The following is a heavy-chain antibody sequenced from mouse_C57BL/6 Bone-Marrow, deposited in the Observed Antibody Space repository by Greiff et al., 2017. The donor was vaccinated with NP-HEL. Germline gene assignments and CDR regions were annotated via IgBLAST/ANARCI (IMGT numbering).Heavy chain of an antibody. J-gene: IGHJ2*01. CDR2: IDPENGDT. CDR1: GFNIKDDY. D-gene: IGHD1-1*01. Sequence: EVQLQQSGAELVRPGASVKLSCTASGFNIKDDYMHWVKQRPEQGLEWIGWIDPENGDTEYASKFHGKATITADTSSNTAYLQLSSLTSEDTAVYYCTTFGYGRRFDYWGQGTTLTVSS. CDR3: TTFGYGRRFDY. V-gene: IGHV14-4*01.